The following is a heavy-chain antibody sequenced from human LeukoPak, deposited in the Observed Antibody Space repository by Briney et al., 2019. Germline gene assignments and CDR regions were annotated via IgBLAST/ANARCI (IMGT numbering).Heavy chain of an antibody. V-gene: IGHV4-4*07. J-gene: IGHJ4*02. Sequence: SETLSLTCTVSGGSISSYYWSWIRQPAGKGLEWIGRIYTSGSTNYNPSLKSRVTMSVDTSKNQFSLELSSVTAADTAVYYCAREAQYYDFWSGYLRAPFDYWGQGTLVTVSS. CDR1: GGSISSYY. CDR2: IYTSGST. D-gene: IGHD3-3*01. CDR3: AREAQYYDFWSGYLRAPFDY.